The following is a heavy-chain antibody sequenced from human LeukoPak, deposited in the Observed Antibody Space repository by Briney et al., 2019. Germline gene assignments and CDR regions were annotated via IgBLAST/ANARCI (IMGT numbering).Heavy chain of an antibody. V-gene: IGHV4-30-4*08. CDR3: ARAGVVPAAINRAFDI. CDR2: IYYNGDT. CDR1: GGSIRSGDYY. D-gene: IGHD2-2*02. Sequence: PSQTLSLTCIVSGGSIRSGDYYWSWIRQPPGKGLEWIGYIYYNGDTYYNVSLKSRVSISVDTSKNQFSLKLSSVTAADTAVYYCARAGVVPAAINRAFDIWGQGSVLTVSS. J-gene: IGHJ3*02.